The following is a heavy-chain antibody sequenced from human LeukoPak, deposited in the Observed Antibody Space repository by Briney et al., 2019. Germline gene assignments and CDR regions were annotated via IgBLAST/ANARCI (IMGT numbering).Heavy chain of an antibody. CDR1: DASISSYY. D-gene: IGHD6-13*01. CDR3: GRARDSSSWYTPTKDYYYYYIDV. Sequence: SETLSLTCSVSDASISSYYWSWIRQPPGKTLEWIGYVYYSGRTNYNPSLKSRATISVDTSKNQFSLKLSSVTAADTAVYYCGRARDSSSWYTPTKDYYYYYIDVWGKGTTVTVSS. V-gene: IGHV4-59*01. CDR2: VYYSGRT. J-gene: IGHJ6*03.